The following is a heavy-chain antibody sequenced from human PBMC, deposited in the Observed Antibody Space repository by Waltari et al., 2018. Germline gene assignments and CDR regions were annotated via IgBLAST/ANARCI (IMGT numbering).Heavy chain of an antibody. J-gene: IGHJ3*02. V-gene: IGHV4-59*01. CDR2: IYYSGSP. Sequence: QVQLQESGPGLVKPSETLSLTCTVSGGSISSYYWSWIRQPPGKGLEWIGYIYYSGSPNYNPSLKSRVTISVDTSKNQFSLKLSSVTAADTAVYYCARRSLGSGAFDIWGQGTMVTVSS. CDR1: GGSISSYY. D-gene: IGHD6-25*01. CDR3: ARRSLGSGAFDI.